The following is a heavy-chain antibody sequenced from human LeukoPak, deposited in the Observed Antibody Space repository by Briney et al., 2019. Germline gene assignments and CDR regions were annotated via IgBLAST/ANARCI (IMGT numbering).Heavy chain of an antibody. D-gene: IGHD3-3*01. J-gene: IGHJ4*02. V-gene: IGHV4-4*02. Sequence: SGTLSLTCTVSGGSISSGNWWTWIRQPPGKGLEWIGEVHLDGRTNYNPSLESRLTMSVDLSENHISLKLTSVTAADTAVYYCAREGGFYRPLDYTGQGTLVTVSS. CDR1: GGSISSGNW. CDR3: AREGGFYRPLDY. CDR2: VHLDGRT.